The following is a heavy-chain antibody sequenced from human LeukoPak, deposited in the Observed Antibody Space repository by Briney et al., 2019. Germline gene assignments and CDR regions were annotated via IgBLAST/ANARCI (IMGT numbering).Heavy chain of an antibody. CDR2: MNPNSGNT. D-gene: IGHD1-26*01. V-gene: IGHV1-8*01. J-gene: IGHJ4*02. Sequence: ASVKVSCKASGYTFTSYDINWVRQATGQGLEWMGWMNPNSGNTGYAQKFQGRVTMTTDTSTSTAYMELRSLRSDDTAVYYCARALSYSADYFDYWGQGTLVTVSS. CDR3: ARALSYSADYFDY. CDR1: GYTFTSYD.